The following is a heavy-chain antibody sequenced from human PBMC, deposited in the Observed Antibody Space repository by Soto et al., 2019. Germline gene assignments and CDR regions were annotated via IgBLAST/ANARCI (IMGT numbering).Heavy chain of an antibody. V-gene: IGHV1-69*06. CDR3: ASPRRGFWSGYYSKYYFDY. Sequence: VKVSCKASGGTFSSYAISWVRQSPGQGLAWMGWIIPIFGTANYAQKFQGRVTITADKSTSTAYMELSSLRSEETAVYYCASPRRGFWSGYYSKYYFDYWGQGTMVNV. CDR1: GGTFSSYA. CDR2: IIPIFGTA. J-gene: IGHJ4*02. D-gene: IGHD3-3*01.